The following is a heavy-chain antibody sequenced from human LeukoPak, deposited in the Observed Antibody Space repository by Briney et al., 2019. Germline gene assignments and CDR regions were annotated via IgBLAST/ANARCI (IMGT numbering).Heavy chain of an antibody. J-gene: IGHJ6*03. D-gene: IGHD6-6*01. CDR1: GGSISNYY. CDR2: IYYSGST. V-gene: IGHV4-59*01. Sequence: PSETLSLTCTVSGGSISNYYWGWIRQPPGKGLEWIGYIYYSGSTKYNPSLKSRVTISVDTSKNQFSLRLSSVTAADTAVYYCAGDWGVSARPGYMDVWGKGTTVTVSS. CDR3: AGDWGVSARPGYMDV.